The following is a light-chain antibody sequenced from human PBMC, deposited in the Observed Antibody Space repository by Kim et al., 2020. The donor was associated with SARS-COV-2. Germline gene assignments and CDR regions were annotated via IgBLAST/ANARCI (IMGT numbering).Light chain of an antibody. CDR2: GAS. CDR1: QSVSSNY. V-gene: IGKV3-20*01. J-gene: IGKJ1*01. Sequence: EFVLTQSPGTLSLSPGERATLSCRASQSVSSNYVAWYQQKPGLAPRLLIYGASSRATGIPDRFSGSGSGTDFTLTIRRLEPEDFAVYYCQQYSTSPHTFGQGTKVDIK. CDR3: QQYSTSPHT.